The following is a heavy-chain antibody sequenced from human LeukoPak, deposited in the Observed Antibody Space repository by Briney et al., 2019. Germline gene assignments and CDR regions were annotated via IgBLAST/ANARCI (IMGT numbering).Heavy chain of an antibody. CDR3: ARSGGFGATRYYYYGMDV. D-gene: IGHD3-10*01. Sequence: PETLCLTPTVSGGSISRSIYYGGWPRQPRWKGLEWIGGIYYSGSTYYNPSLKSRVTISVDTSKNQFSLKLSSVTAADTAVYYCARSGGFGATRYYYYGMDVWGQGTTVTVSS. V-gene: IGHV4-39*01. CDR2: IYYSGST. CDR1: GGSISRSIYY. J-gene: IGHJ6*02.